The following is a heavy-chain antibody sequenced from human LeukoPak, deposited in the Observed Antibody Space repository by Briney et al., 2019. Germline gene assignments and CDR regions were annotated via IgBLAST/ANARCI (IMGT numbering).Heavy chain of an antibody. D-gene: IGHD2-15*01. CDR1: GYTFTGYY. CDR3: ALGYCSGDSCH. Sequence: AASVKVSCKASGYTFTGYYMHWVRQAPGQGLEWMGIINPSGGSTSYAQKFQGRVTMSRDTSTSTVCMELSSLRSEDTAVYYCALGYCSGDSCHWGQGTLVTVSS. J-gene: IGHJ4*02. V-gene: IGHV1-46*03. CDR2: INPSGGST.